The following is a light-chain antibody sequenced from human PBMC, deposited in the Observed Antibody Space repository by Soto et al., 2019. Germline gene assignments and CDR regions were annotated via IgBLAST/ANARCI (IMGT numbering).Light chain of an antibody. J-gene: IGKJ3*01. CDR3: QQYDHLLS. V-gene: IGKV1-33*01. CDR1: QDITNY. CDR2: DAY. Sequence: DLQMNQSPSSLSASVGDRVTITCQASQDITNYLNWYQQKPGKAPKLLIYDAYNLETGVPSRFSGSGSGANFTFTISSLQPEDIATYYCQQYDHLLSFGPGTKVDIK.